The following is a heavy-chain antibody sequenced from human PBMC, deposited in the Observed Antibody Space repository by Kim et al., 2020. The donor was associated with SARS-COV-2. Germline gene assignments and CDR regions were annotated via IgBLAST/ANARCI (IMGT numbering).Heavy chain of an antibody. J-gene: IGHJ4*02. V-gene: IGHV3-48*02. CDR2: ISSISSTI. CDR1: GFTFSSYS. D-gene: IGHD4-17*01. Sequence: GGSLRLSCAASGFTFSSYSMNWVRQAPGKGLEWVSYISSISSTIYYADSVYGRFTISRDNAKNSLYLQMNSLRDEDTAVYYCARAGRTTVTTNFDYWGQGTLVTVSS. CDR3: ARAGRTTVTTNFDY.